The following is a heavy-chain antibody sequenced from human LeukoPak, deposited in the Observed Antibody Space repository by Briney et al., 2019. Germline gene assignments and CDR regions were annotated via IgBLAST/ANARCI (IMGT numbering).Heavy chain of an antibody. J-gene: IGHJ6*02. CDR1: GFTFDDYA. CDR3: AKAFRPYYYDSSGYYSHYYYGMDV. Sequence: PGGSLRLSCAASGFTFDDYAMHWVRQAPGKGLEWVSLISGDGGSTYYADSVKSRFTISRDNSKNSLYLQMNSLRTEDTALYYCAKAFRPYYYDSSGYYSHYYYGMDVWGQGTTVTVSS. V-gene: IGHV3-43*02. CDR2: ISGDGGST. D-gene: IGHD3-22*01.